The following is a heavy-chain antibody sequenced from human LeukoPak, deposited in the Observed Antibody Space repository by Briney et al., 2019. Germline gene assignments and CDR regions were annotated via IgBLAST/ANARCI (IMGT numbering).Heavy chain of an antibody. J-gene: IGHJ5*02. V-gene: IGHV1-18*01. CDR3: ARDVYCSGTSCHSPSHSWFDP. D-gene: IGHD2-2*01. CDR1: GYTFTSYG. CDR2: ISAYNGNT. Sequence: ASVKVSCKASGYTFTSYGISWVRQAPGQGLEWMGWISAYNGNTNYAQKLQGRVTMTTDTSTSTAYMELRSLRSDDTAVYYCARDVYCSGTSCHSPSHSWFDPWGQGTLVTVSS.